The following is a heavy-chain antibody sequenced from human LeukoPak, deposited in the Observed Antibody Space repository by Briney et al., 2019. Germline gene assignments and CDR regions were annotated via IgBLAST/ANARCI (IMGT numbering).Heavy chain of an antibody. J-gene: IGHJ2*01. Sequence: PGGSLRLSCAAAGFTFSMFWMTWVRQVPGKGLEWVANIKQDGSNVYYADSVKGRFSISRDNSKNSLFLQMNSLRAEDTAVYYCASTIVTTVYPPGWYFDLWGRGTQVTVSS. D-gene: IGHD4-17*01. V-gene: IGHV3-7*01. CDR2: IKQDGSNV. CDR3: ASTIVTTVYPPGWYFDL. CDR1: GFTFSMFW.